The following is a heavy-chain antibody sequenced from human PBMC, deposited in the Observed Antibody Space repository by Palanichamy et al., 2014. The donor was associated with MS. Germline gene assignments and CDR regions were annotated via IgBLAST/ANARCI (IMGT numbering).Heavy chain of an antibody. D-gene: IGHD3-10*01. CDR3: ARSGSYYYYSGMGV. CDR1: AYIFTGYV. CDR2: INPANGNP. J-gene: IGHJ6*02. V-gene: IGHV1-3*01. Sequence: QVRLVQSGAEVKKPGASVKVSCKAYAYIFTGYVIHWVRQAPGQRLEWMGWINPANGNPNYSEKFQGRVTITKTTSATSVYMELSGLTSEDTAVYYCARSGSYYYYSGMGVWGQGTTVTVSS.